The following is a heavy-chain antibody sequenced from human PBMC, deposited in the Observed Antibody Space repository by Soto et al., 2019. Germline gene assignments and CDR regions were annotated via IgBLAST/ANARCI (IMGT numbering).Heavy chain of an antibody. J-gene: IGHJ6*02. CDR2: ISGSGGST. CDR1: GFTFSTYT. Sequence: GGSLRLSCAAAGFTFSTYTMSWVRRAPGKGLEWVSAISGSGGSTYYADSVKGRFTISRDNSKNTLYLQMNSLRAEDTAVYYCAKEEGATYYGMDVWGQGTTVTVSS. V-gene: IGHV3-23*01. D-gene: IGHD1-26*01. CDR3: AKEEGATYYGMDV.